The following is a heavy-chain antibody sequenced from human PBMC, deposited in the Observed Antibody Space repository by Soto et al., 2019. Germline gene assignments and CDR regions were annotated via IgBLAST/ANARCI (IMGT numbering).Heavy chain of an antibody. Sequence: SETLSLTCTVSGGSISSSSYYWGWIRQPPGKGLEWIGSIYYSGSTNYNPSLKSRVTISVDTSKNQFSLKLSSVTAADTAVYYCARVGRKDIVVVPAAEDAFDIWGQGTMVTVSS. D-gene: IGHD2-2*01. V-gene: IGHV4-39*07. J-gene: IGHJ3*02. CDR3: ARVGRKDIVVVPAAEDAFDI. CDR1: GGSISSSSYY. CDR2: IYYSGST.